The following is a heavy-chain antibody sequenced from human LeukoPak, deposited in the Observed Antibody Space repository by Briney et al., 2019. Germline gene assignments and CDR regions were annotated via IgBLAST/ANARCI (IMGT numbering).Heavy chain of an antibody. J-gene: IGHJ2*01. Sequence: PSETLSLTCTVSGGAINSRNYYWGWIRQPPGRGLEWIGSVYHSGGAYDNPSLKSRVNISADTSKNEISLKLSSVTAADTAIYYCARRADWGHWVFDLWGRGTLVSVSA. CDR1: GGAINSRNYY. V-gene: IGHV4-39*01. CDR2: VYHSGGA. CDR3: ARRADWGHWVFDL. D-gene: IGHD3-16*01.